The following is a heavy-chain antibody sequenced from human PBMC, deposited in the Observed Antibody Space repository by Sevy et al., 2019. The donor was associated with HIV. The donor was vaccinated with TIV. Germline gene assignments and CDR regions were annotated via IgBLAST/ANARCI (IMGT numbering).Heavy chain of an antibody. CDR3: ARGGYCSGGSCYFDY. CDR2: IKPDGRGE. CDR1: GLIFSGYW. J-gene: IGHJ4*02. Sequence: GGSLRLSCTASGLIFSGYWMSWVRQAPGKGLEWVANIKPDGRGEYYVDSVKGRFTMSRDNAKNSVYLQMNSLRGEDTALFYCARGGYCSGGSCYFDYWGQGTLVTVSS. V-gene: IGHV3-7*01. D-gene: IGHD2-15*01.